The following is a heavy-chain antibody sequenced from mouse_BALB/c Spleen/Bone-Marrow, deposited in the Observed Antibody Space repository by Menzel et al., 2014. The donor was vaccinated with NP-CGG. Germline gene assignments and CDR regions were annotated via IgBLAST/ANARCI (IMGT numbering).Heavy chain of an antibody. D-gene: IGHD1-1*01. CDR3: TRNYVSHYFDY. V-gene: IGHV14-3*02. CDR2: IDPANDNS. CDR1: GFNIKDTF. J-gene: IGHJ2*01. Sequence: EVQLQQSGAELVKPGASVKLSCAASGFNIKDTFIHWVKQRPEQGLEWIGSIDPANDNSKFDPKFQGKATLTADTSSNTAYLQLSSLTSEDTAVYFCTRNYVSHYFDYWGQGTTLTVSS.